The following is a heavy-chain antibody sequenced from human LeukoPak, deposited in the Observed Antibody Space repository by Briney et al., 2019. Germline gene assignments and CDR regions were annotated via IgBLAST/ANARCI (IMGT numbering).Heavy chain of an antibody. CDR2: IKQDGSEK. Sequence: GGSLRLSCAASEFTFSSYWMSWVRQAPGKGLEWVANIKQDGSEKYYVDSVKGRFTISRDNAKNSLYLQMNSLRAEDTAVYYCARAVLTTVTSYYYYYMDVWGKGTTVTVSS. V-gene: IGHV3-7*04. J-gene: IGHJ6*03. CDR1: EFTFSSYW. D-gene: IGHD4-11*01. CDR3: ARAVLTTVTSYYYYYMDV.